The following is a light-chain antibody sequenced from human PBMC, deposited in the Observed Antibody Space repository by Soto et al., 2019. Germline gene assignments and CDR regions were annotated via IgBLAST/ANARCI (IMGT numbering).Light chain of an antibody. V-gene: IGKV3-20*01. CDR2: GAS. Sequence: EIVLTQSPGTLSLSPGERATLSGRASQSVSSSYLAWYQQKPGQAPRLLISGASTRATGIPDRFSGSGSGTDFTLTISRLEPEDFAVYYCQQFGSSVYTFGQGTKLEIK. CDR3: QQFGSSVYT. CDR1: QSVSSSY. J-gene: IGKJ2*01.